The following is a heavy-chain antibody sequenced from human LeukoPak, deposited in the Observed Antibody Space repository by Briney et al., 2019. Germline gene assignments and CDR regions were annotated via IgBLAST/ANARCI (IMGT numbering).Heavy chain of an antibody. J-gene: IGHJ3*01. D-gene: IGHD3-16*01. V-gene: IGHV3-23*01. CDR1: GFTFRSYG. CDR2: ISATATST. Sequence: GGSLRLSCAASGFTFRSYGMGWVRQAPGKALEWVSSISATATSTYYAASVEGRFTISRDNSKNTLFLQVDSLRAEDTARYYCATDGHSYAYGPDAFNVWGQGTMVTVSS. CDR3: ATDGHSYAYGPDAFNV.